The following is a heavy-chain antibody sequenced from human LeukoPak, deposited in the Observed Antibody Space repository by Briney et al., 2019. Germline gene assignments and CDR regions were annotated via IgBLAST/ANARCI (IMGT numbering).Heavy chain of an antibody. Sequence: GASVKVSCKASGYTFTGYYMHWVRQAPGQGLEWMGWINPNSGGTNYAQKFQGRVTMTRDTSISTAYMELSRLRSDDTAVYYCARTRGYQLLPYYFGYWGQGTLVTVSS. CDR3: ARTRGYQLLPYYFGY. CDR1: GYTFTGYY. CDR2: INPNSGGT. J-gene: IGHJ4*02. D-gene: IGHD2-2*01. V-gene: IGHV1-2*02.